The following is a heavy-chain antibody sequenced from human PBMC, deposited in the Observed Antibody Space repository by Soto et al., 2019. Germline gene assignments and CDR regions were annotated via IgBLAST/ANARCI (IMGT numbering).Heavy chain of an antibody. CDR1: GGSFSGYY. Sequence: SETLSLTCAVYGGSFSGYYWSWIRQPPGKGLEWIGEINHSGSTNYNPSLKSRVTISVDTSKNQFSLKLSSVTAADTAVYYCARGPRDYRGYYDFWSGTDNWFDPWGQGTLVTVSS. D-gene: IGHD3-3*01. CDR2: INHSGST. J-gene: IGHJ5*02. CDR3: ARGPRDYRGYYDFWSGTDNWFDP. V-gene: IGHV4-34*01.